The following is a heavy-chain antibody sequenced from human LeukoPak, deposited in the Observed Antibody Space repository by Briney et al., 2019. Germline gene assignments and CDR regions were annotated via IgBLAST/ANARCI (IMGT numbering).Heavy chain of an antibody. CDR3: ARGLGYYDSSGYYYVLDY. D-gene: IGHD3-22*01. J-gene: IGHJ4*02. CDR1: GYTFTSYG. V-gene: IGHV1-18*01. CDR2: ISAYNGNT. Sequence: ASVKVSCKASGYTFTSYGISWVRQAPGQGLEWMRWISAYNGNTNYAQKLQGRVTMTTDTSTSTAYMELRSLRSDDTAVYYCARGLGYYDSSGYYYVLDYWGQGTLVTVSS.